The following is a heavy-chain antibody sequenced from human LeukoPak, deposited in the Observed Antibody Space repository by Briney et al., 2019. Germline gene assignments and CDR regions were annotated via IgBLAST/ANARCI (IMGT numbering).Heavy chain of an antibody. CDR3: AIATGNYYWDFDY. CDR2: IYHSGST. J-gene: IGHJ4*02. CDR1: GGSISSGGYS. V-gene: IGHV4-30-2*01. Sequence: SETLSLTCAVSGGSISSGGYSWSWIRQPPGKGLEWIGYIYHSGSTYYNPSLKSRVTISVDTSKNQFSLRLNSVTAADTAVYYCAIATGNYYWDFDYWGQGILVTVSS. D-gene: IGHD1-26*01.